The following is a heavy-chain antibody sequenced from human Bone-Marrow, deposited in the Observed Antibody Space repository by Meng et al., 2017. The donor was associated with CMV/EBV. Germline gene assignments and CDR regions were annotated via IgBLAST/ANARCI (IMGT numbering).Heavy chain of an antibody. V-gene: IGHV6-1*01. CDR2: TYYRSKWYN. D-gene: IGHD1-7*01. Sequence: SETLSLTCAIPGDSVSSNSAAWNWIRQSPSRGLEWLGRTYYRSKWYNDYAVAVKSRLTINPETSKNQFSPQLNSVTPEDTAVYYCARLYNCNYRYYYGMDVWGQGTTVTVSS. J-gene: IGHJ6*02. CDR1: GDSVSSNSAA. CDR3: ARLYNCNYRYYYGMDV.